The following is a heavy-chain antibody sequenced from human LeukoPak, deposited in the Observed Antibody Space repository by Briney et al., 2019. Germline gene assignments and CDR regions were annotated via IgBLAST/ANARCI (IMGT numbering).Heavy chain of an antibody. Sequence: GGSLRLFCAASGYTFNRYSMSWVRQAPGKGLEWVSAISGSGGSTYYADSVKGRFTISRDNSKNTLYLQMNSLRAEDTAVYYCIPPPYGDYLFDYWGQGTLVTVSS. CDR2: ISGSGGST. J-gene: IGHJ4*02. CDR3: IPPPYGDYLFDY. D-gene: IGHD4-17*01. CDR1: GYTFNRYS. V-gene: IGHV3-23*01.